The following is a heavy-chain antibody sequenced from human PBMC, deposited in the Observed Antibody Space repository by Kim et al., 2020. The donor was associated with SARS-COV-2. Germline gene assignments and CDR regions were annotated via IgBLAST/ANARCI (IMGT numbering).Heavy chain of an antibody. CDR2: IDSDSHT. CDR1: GFTFSRFG. Sequence: GGSLRLSCAASGFTFSRFGMNWVRQAPGKGLEWVSSIDSDSHTYYADSVKGRFTISRDNPKSSLYLQLNSLTAEDTAVYYCASEGIVAGSSHFDYWGQGILVTVSS. V-gene: IGHV3-21*01. J-gene: IGHJ4*02. CDR3: ASEGIVAGSSHFDY. D-gene: IGHD1-26*01.